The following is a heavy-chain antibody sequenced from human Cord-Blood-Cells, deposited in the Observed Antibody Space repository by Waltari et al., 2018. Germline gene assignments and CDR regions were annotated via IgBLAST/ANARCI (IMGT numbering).Heavy chain of an antibody. J-gene: IGHJ2*01. CDR3: ARGGLFERDCDL. D-gene: IGHD3-9*01. V-gene: IGHV4-34*01. CDR2: IKHSGST. Sequence: QVQLQQWGAGLLKPSETLSLTCAVYGGSFSGYYWSWIRQPPGKELEWIGEIKHSGSTNYTPSRKSRVTISVDTCKHQFSLKLGSVTAADTAVYYWARGGLFERDCDLWGRGTLVTVSS. CDR1: GGSFSGYY.